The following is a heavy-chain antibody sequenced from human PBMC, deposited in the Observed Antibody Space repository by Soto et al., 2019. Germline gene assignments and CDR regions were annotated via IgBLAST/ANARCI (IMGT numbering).Heavy chain of an antibody. CDR1: GFTFSSYA. CDR2: ISGSGGST. V-gene: IGHV3-23*01. D-gene: IGHD3-10*01. Sequence: GGSLRLSCAASGFTFSSYAMSWVRQAPGKGLEWVSAISGSGGSTYYADSVKGRFTISRDNSKNTLYLQMNSLRAEDTAVYYCAKVGPRDVLLWFGELSDWGQGTLVTVSS. CDR3: AKVGPRDVLLWFGELSD. J-gene: IGHJ4*02.